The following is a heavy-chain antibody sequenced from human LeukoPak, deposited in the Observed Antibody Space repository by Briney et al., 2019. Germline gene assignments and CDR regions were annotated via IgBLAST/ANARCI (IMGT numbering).Heavy chain of an antibody. J-gene: IGHJ4*02. CDR2: INPNSGGT. D-gene: IGHD1-26*01. CDR3: ASHRSSGRKAYDEY. V-gene: IGHV1-2*02. CDR1: GYTFTGYY. Sequence: ASVKVSCKASGYTFTGYYMHWVRQAPGQGPEWMGWINPNSGGTNYAQKFQGRVTMTRDTSISTAYMELSRLRSDDTAVYYCASHRSSGRKAYDEYWGQGTLVAVSS.